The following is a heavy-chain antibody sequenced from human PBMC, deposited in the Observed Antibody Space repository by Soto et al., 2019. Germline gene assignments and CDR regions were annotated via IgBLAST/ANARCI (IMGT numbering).Heavy chain of an antibody. CDR3: AREVGNNWNYYGMDV. CDR2: IIPIFGTA. Sequence: SVKVSCKASGGTFSSYAISWVRQAPGQGLEWMGGIIPIFGTANYAQKFQGRVTITADESTSTAYMELSSLRSEDTAVYCCAREVGNNWNYYGMDVWGQGTTVTVSS. J-gene: IGHJ6*02. V-gene: IGHV1-69*13. CDR1: GGTFSSYA. D-gene: IGHD1-20*01.